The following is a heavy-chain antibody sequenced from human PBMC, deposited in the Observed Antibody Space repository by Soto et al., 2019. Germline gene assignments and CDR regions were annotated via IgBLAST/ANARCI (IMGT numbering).Heavy chain of an antibody. Sequence: GGSLRLSCAASGFTFSSYAMSWVRQAPGKGLEWVSAISGSGGSTYYADSVKGRFTISRDNSKNTLYLQMNSLRAEDTAVYYCAKWGMGDHYYYYYMDVWGKGTTVTVSS. V-gene: IGHV3-23*01. CDR1: GFTFSSYA. CDR3: AKWGMGDHYYYYYMDV. CDR2: ISGSGGST. D-gene: IGHD2-8*01. J-gene: IGHJ6*03.